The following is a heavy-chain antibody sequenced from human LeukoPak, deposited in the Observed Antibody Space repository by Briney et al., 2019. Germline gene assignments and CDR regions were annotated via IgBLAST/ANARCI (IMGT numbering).Heavy chain of an antibody. D-gene: IGHD2-15*01. V-gene: IGHV1-8*01. CDR1: GYTFTNYD. CDR3: ARVSLGYCSGGTCYFQDH. Sequence: ASVKVSCKASGYTFTNYDINWVRRATGQGLEWVGWMNPNSGNTGYAQKFQGRVTMTRSTSISTAYMELSSLTSEDTAVYYCARVSLGYCSGGTCYFQDHWGQGTLVTVSS. CDR2: MNPNSGNT. J-gene: IGHJ4*02.